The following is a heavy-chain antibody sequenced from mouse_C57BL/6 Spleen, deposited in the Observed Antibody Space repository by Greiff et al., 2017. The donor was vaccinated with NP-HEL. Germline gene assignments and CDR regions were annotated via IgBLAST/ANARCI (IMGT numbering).Heavy chain of an antibody. CDR3: AWPGNGTFAY. D-gene: IGHD4-1*01. V-gene: IGHV5-17*01. J-gene: IGHJ3*01. CDR1: GFTFSDYG. CDR2: ISSGSSTI. Sequence: EVQGVESGGGLVKPGGSLKLSCAASGFTFSDYGMHWVRQAPEKGLEWVAYISSGSSTIYYADTVKGRFTISRDTAKNTLFLQMTSLRSEDTAMYYCAWPGNGTFAYWGQGTLVTVSA.